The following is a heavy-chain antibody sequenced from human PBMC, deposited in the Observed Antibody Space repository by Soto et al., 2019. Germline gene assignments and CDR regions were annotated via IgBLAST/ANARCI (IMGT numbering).Heavy chain of an antibody. CDR2: IWYDGSNK. J-gene: IGHJ4*02. CDR1: GFTFSSYG. CDR3: AREGLAPWYFDY. V-gene: IGHV3-33*01. D-gene: IGHD6-19*01. Sequence: QVQLVESGGGVVQPGRSLRLSCAASGFTFSSYGMHWVRQAPGKGLEWVAVIWYDGSNKYYADSVKGRFTISRDNSKNTLYLQMNSLRAEDTAVYYCAREGLAPWYFDYWGQGTLVTVSS.